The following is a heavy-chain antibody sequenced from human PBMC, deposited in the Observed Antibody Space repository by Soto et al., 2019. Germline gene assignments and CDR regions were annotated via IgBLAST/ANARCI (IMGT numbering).Heavy chain of an antibody. CDR3: ASMSNNLNYGFDYYYYMDV. CDR1: GGSISSGGYY. CDR2: IYYSGST. J-gene: IGHJ6*03. V-gene: IGHV4-31*03. Sequence: QVQLQESGPGLVKPSQTLSLTCTVSGGSISSGGYYWSWIRQHPGKGLEWIGYIYYSGSTYYNPSLKSRVTISVDTSKNQSSLKLSSVTAADTAVYYCASMSNNLNYGFDYYYYMDVWGKGTTVTVSS. D-gene: IGHD1-7*01.